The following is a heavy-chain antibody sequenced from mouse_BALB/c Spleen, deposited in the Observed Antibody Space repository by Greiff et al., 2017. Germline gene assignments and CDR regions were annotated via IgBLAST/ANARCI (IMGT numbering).Heavy chain of an antibody. J-gene: IGHJ3*01. CDR1: GFTFSSYY. V-gene: IGHV5-6-2*01. D-gene: IGHD4-1*01. CDR3: ARRELGRGGFAY. Sequence: EVQRVESGGGLVKLGGSLKLSCAASGFTFSSYYMSWVRQTPEKRLELVAAINSNGGSTYYPDTVKGRFTISRDNAKNTLYLQMSSLKSEDTALYYCARRELGRGGFAYWGQGTLVTVSA. CDR2: INSNGGST.